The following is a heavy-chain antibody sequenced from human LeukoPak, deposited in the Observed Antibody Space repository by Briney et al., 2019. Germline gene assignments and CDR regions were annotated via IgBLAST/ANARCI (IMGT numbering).Heavy chain of an antibody. D-gene: IGHD4-17*01. Sequence: SETLSLTCAVYGGSFSVYYWSWIRKPPGKGLEWIGEISRGGSTNYSPSLKSRVTISLDTSKNQVSLKLSSVTAADTAMYYCGLSPTKATTRTIDYWGQGALVTVSS. CDR2: ISRGGST. CDR3: GLSPTKATTRTIDY. CDR1: GGSFSVYY. J-gene: IGHJ4*02. V-gene: IGHV4-34*01.